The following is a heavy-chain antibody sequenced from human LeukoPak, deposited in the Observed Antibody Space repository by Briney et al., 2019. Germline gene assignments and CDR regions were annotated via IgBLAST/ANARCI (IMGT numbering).Heavy chain of an antibody. J-gene: IGHJ3*02. CDR1: GGTFSSYA. Sequence: PGSSVKVSCKASGGTFSSYAISWVRQAPGQGLEWMGGIIPIFGTANYAQKFQGRVTITTDESTSTAYMELSSLRSEDTAVYYCAREGSSGYGDPDAFDIWGQGTMVTVSS. CDR3: AREGSSGYGDPDAFDI. CDR2: IIPIFGTA. D-gene: IGHD4-17*01. V-gene: IGHV1-69*05.